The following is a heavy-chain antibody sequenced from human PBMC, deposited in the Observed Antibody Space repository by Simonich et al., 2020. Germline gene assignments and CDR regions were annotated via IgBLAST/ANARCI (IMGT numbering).Heavy chain of an antibody. CDR1: GYTFTGYY. V-gene: IGHV1-2*02. CDR2: INPNSGGT. Sequence: QVQLVQSGAEVKKPGASVKVSCKASGYTFTGYYMHWVRQAPGQGLEWRGEINPNSGGTNDAQKFQGRVTMTRDTSISTAYMELSRLRSDDTAVYYCARWELGLVPFWGQGTLVTVSS. CDR3: ARWELGLVPF. D-gene: IGHD7-27*01. J-gene: IGHJ4*02.